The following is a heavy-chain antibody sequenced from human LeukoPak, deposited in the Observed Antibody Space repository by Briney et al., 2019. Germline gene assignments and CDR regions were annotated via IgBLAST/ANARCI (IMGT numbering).Heavy chain of an antibody. CDR2: IRYDGSNK. J-gene: IGHJ4*02. D-gene: IGHD3-22*01. CDR3: AKTGLRVVVIAPFDY. V-gene: IGHV3-30*02. Sequence: GGSLRLSCAASEFTFSSYAVNWVRQAPGKGLEWVAFIRYDGSNKYYADSVKGRFTISRDNSKNTLYLQMNSLRAEDTAVYYCAKTGLRVVVIAPFDYWGQGTLVTVSS. CDR1: EFTFSSYA.